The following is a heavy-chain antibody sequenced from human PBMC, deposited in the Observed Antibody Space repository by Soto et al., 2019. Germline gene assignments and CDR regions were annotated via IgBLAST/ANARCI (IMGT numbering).Heavy chain of an antibody. J-gene: IGHJ4*02. D-gene: IGHD1-1*01. CDR3: ARSASTGTVDY. Sequence: GGSLRLSCAASGFTFGIYWMSWVRQAPGKGLEWVANINQGGSEYYYVDSAEGRFAISRDNARNSLYLQMHSLRAEDTAMYYCARSASTGTVDYWGQGTLVTVSS. CDR2: INQGGSEY. CDR1: GFTFGIYW. V-gene: IGHV3-7*03.